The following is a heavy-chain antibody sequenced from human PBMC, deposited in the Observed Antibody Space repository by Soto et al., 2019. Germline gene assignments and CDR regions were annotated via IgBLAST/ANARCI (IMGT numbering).Heavy chain of an antibody. CDR3: ARLRTRYCSGGSCYSDAFHT. D-gene: IGHD2-15*01. V-gene: IGHV1-18*01. J-gene: IGHJ3*02. CDR1: GYTFTSYG. Sequence: QVQLVQSGAEVKKPGASVKVSCKASGYTFTSYGISWVRQAPGQGLEWMGWISAYNGNTNYAQKLQGRVTMTTDTSKNQAYMELRSQRSDDTDVYYCARLRTRYCSGGSCYSDAFHTWGQGKMVTVSS. CDR2: ISAYNGNT.